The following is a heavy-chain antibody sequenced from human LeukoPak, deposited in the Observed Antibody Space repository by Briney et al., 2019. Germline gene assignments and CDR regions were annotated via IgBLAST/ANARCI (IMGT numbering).Heavy chain of an antibody. J-gene: IGHJ3*02. CDR2: IYYSGST. CDR1: GGSMNNYY. Sequence: SETLSLTCTVSGGSMNNYYWTWLRQPQGKGLEWIGYIYYSGSTNYNPPLKSRVTISVDTSKNQFSLKLSSVTAADSAVYYCARPREQWLGNDAFDIWGQRTMVTVSS. V-gene: IGHV4-59*08. D-gene: IGHD6-19*01. CDR3: ARPREQWLGNDAFDI.